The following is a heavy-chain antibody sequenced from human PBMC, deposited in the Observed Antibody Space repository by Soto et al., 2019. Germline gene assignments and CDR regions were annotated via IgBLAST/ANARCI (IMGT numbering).Heavy chain of an antibody. CDR1: GGSITGAYY. Sequence: SETLSLTCRLSGGSITGAYYWNWIRQHPGKGLEWIGSIHYRGSTYYNPSLKTRITISLDRSNNQFSLNLSSVTAEDTAVYYCARVRDSFGLDVWGQGTTVTVSS. CDR3: ARVRDSFGLDV. J-gene: IGHJ6*02. CDR2: IHYRGST. D-gene: IGHD2-15*01. V-gene: IGHV4-31*03.